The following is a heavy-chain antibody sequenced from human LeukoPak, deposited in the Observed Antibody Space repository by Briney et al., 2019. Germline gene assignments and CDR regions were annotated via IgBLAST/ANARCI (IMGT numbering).Heavy chain of an antibody. CDR1: GSSISSSSYY. CDR2: IYYSGST. D-gene: IGHD3-10*01. CDR3: ARQSYGSGSYYGLNWFDP. V-gene: IGHV4-39*01. J-gene: IGHJ5*02. Sequence: PSETLSLTCTVSGSSISSSSYYWGWIRQPPGKGLEWIGSIYYSGSTYYNPSLKSRVTISVDTSKNQFSLKLSSVTAADTAVYYCARQSYGSGSYYGLNWFDPWGQGTLVTVSS.